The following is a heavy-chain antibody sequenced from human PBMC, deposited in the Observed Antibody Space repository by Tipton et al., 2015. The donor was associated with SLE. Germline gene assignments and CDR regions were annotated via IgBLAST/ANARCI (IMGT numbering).Heavy chain of an antibody. V-gene: IGHV4-38-2*01. CDR1: NFDVSASYY. J-gene: IGHJ4*02. Sequence: TLSLTCSVSNFDVSASYYWSWVRQTPEHGLAWLGSVYRDGRTFYTPSLKSRLTISIDTSKNQFSLRLESSTAADTAVYFCARQSFGGSWEFDYWGQGALVTVSS. CDR3: ARQSFGGSWEFDY. D-gene: IGHD2-15*01. CDR2: VYRDGRT.